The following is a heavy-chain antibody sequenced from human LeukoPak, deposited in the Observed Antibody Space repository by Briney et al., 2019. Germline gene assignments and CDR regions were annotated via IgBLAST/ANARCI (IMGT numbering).Heavy chain of an antibody. CDR2: ISSGSGTI. V-gene: IGHV3-48*02. CDR1: GFTVSSNY. D-gene: IGHD6-6*01. J-gene: IGHJ4*02. Sequence: GGSLRLSCAASGFTVSSNYMSWVRQAPGKGLEWVSYISSGSGTIYYADSVKGRFTISRDNAKNSLYLQMNSLRDEDTAVYYCARIGIAAESGSYWGQGTLVTVSS. CDR3: ARIGIAAESGSY.